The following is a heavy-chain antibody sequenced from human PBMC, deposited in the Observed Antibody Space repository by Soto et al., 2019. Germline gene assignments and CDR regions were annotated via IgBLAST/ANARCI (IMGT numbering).Heavy chain of an antibody. V-gene: IGHV3-73*01. J-gene: IGHJ6*02. Sequence: PGGSLRLSCAASGFTFSGSAMHWVRQASGKGLEWVGRIRSKANSYATAYAASVKGRFTISRDDSKNTAYLKMNSLKTEDTDVYYCTRLPAELPHPHYGHNYYGMEVWGQETTVTVSS. CDR1: GFTFSGSA. D-gene: IGHD2-2*01. CDR2: IRSKANSYAT. CDR3: TRLPAELPHPHYGHNYYGMEV.